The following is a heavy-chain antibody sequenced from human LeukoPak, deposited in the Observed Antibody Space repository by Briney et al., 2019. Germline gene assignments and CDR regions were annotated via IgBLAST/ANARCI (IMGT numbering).Heavy chain of an antibody. D-gene: IGHD7-27*01. J-gene: IGHJ6*03. Sequence: GGSLRLSCAASGFTFNSYWMSWVRQAPGKGLEWVANIKQDGSEKYYVDSVKGRFTISRDNAKNSLYLQMNSLRAEDTAVYFCARGIRSDWHILGNDYFYYYMDVWGKGTTVTVSS. V-gene: IGHV3-7*01. CDR3: ARGIRSDWHILGNDYFYYYMDV. CDR1: GFTFNSYW. CDR2: IKQDGSEK.